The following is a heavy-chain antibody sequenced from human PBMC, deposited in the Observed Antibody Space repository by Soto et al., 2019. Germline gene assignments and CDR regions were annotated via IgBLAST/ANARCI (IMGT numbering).Heavy chain of an antibody. J-gene: IGHJ4*02. V-gene: IGHV3-23*01. Sequence: EVQLLDSGGGLVQPGGSLRLSCAASGFTFSNYAMTWVRQGPGKGLEWVSGISGSGGRSYYADSVKGLFTISRDNSKRTLYLQMNSLRAEDTAVYYCAKAYFVWSSEQPYYFDYCCQGTLVTISS. D-gene: IGHD3-16*01. CDR1: GFTFSNYA. CDR2: ISGSGGRS. CDR3: AKAYFVWSSEQPYYFDY.